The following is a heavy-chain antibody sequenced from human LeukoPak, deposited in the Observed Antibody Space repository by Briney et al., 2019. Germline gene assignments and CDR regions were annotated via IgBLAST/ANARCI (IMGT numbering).Heavy chain of an antibody. CDR3: ARDRTVIRGVDY. J-gene: IGHJ4*02. CDR2: IWYDGSNK. Sequence: PGGSLRLSCATSAFTFSSYGMYWVRQAPGKGLEWVAVIWYDGSNKYYADSVKGRFTISRDNSKNTLYLQMDSLRAEDTALYYCARDRTVIRGVDYWGQGTLVTVSS. V-gene: IGHV3-33*07. D-gene: IGHD4-23*01. CDR1: AFTFSSYG.